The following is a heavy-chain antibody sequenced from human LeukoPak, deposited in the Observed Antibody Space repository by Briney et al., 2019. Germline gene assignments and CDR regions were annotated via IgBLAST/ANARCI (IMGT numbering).Heavy chain of an antibody. V-gene: IGHV3-30-3*01. CDR3: ARAAIHYDSSGLDY. Sequence: PGGSLRLSCAASGFTFSSYAMHWVRQAPGKGLEWVAVISYDGSNKYYADSVKGRFTISRDNSKNTLYLQMNSLRAEDTAVYYCARAAIHYDSSGLDYWGQGTLVTVSS. J-gene: IGHJ4*02. CDR2: ISYDGSNK. D-gene: IGHD3-22*01. CDR1: GFTFSSYA.